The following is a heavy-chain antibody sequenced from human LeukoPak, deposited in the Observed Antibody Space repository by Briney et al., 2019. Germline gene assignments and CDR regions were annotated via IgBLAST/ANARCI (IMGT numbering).Heavy chain of an antibody. D-gene: IGHD4-17*01. Sequence: PSETLSLTCAVYGGSFSGYYWSWIRQPPGKGLEWIGEINHSGSTNYNPSLKSRVTISVDTSKNQFSLKLSSVTAADTAVYYCARGRDYGTEDYWGQGTLVTVSS. J-gene: IGHJ4*02. CDR3: ARGRDYGTEDY. CDR1: GGSFSGYY. CDR2: INHSGST. V-gene: IGHV4-34*01.